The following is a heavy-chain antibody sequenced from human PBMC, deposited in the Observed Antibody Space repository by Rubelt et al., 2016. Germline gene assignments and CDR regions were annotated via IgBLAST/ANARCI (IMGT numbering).Heavy chain of an antibody. D-gene: IGHD1-7*01. V-gene: IGHV1-69*01. CDR3: ARDVGRWTGTTYYYYGMDV. Sequence: QAQLVQSGAEVKKPGSSVKVSCKASGGTFSSYAISWVRQAPGQGLEWMGGIIPIFGTAQYAQKFQGRVTITADESTSTAYMELSSLRSEDTAVYYCARDVGRWTGTTYYYYGMDVWGQGTTVTVSS. CDR2: IIPIFGTA. J-gene: IGHJ6*02. CDR1: GGTFSSYA.